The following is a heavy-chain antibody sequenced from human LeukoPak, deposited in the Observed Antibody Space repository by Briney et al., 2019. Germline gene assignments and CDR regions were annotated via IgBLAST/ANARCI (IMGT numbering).Heavy chain of an antibody. V-gene: IGHV3-23*01. J-gene: IGHJ6*02. Sequence: PGGPLRLSCAASGFTFSRYAMSWLRQAPGKGLEWVSAISGRGGSTYYTDAEKGRFTISRDNSKNTLYLQMNSLRAEDTAVYYSAKVRGTSGYYLVYYGMDVWGQGTTVTVSS. D-gene: IGHD3-22*01. CDR2: ISGRGGST. CDR1: GFTFSRYA. CDR3: AKVRGTSGYYLVYYGMDV.